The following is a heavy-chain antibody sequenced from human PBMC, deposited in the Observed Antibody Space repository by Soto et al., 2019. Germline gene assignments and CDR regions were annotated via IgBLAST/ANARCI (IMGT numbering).Heavy chain of an antibody. CDR2: IYPGDSDT. J-gene: IGHJ5*02. CDR3: ARHYDILTGYYMMFDP. CDR1: GYSFTSYC. V-gene: IGHV5-51*01. D-gene: IGHD3-9*01. Sequence: PGVSLKISCKGSGYSFTSYCIGWVRQMPGKGLEWMGIIYPGDSDTRYSPSFQGQVTISADKSISTAYLQWSSLKASDTAMYYCARHYDILTGYYMMFDPWGQGTLVTVFS.